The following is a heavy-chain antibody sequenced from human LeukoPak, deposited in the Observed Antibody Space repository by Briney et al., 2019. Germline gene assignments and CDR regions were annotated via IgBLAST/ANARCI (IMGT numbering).Heavy chain of an antibody. D-gene: IGHD1-26*01. V-gene: IGHV3-23*01. Sequence: PGGSLRLSCSASGFTFSSYAMSWVRQAPGKGLEWVSAISGSGGSTYYADSVEGRFTISRDNSKNTLYLQMNSLRAEDTAVYYCAKDLSYGPRGWGQGTLVTVSS. CDR2: ISGSGGST. CDR1: GFTFSSYA. J-gene: IGHJ4*02. CDR3: AKDLSYGPRG.